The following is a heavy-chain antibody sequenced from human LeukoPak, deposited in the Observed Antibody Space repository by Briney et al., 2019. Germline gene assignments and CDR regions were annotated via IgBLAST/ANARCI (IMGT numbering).Heavy chain of an antibody. CDR2: IWYDGSNK. Sequence: SGGSLRLSCAASGFSFSRYGMHWVLQAPGKGLEWVAVIWYDGSNKYYADSVKGRFTISRDNSKNTLYLQMNSLRAEDTAVYYCARASGGMDVWGQGTTVTVSS. D-gene: IGHD3-10*01. CDR3: ARASGGMDV. J-gene: IGHJ6*02. V-gene: IGHV3-33*01. CDR1: GFSFSRYG.